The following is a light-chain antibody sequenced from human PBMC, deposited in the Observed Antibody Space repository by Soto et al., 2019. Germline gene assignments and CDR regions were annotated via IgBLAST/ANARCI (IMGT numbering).Light chain of an antibody. CDR1: SGSIASNY. CDR2: VDS. CDR3: QSFDISNVV. Sequence: NFMLTQPHSVSESPGKTVTISCTRRSGSIASNYVQWYQQRPGSAPTPVIYVDSQRPSRVPDRFSGSIDSSSNSASLTISRLKTEYEADYYCQSFDISNVVFGGGTKLTVL. J-gene: IGLJ2*01. V-gene: IGLV6-57*04.